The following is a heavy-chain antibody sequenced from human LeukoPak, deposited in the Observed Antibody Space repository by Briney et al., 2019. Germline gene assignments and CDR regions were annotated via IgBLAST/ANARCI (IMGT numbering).Heavy chain of an antibody. CDR1: GGSISSSNW. CDR3: ARQSTYYGSGSYYYYYYMDV. D-gene: IGHD3-10*01. Sequence: PSETLSLTCAVSGGSISSSNWWSWVRQPPGKGLEWIGEIYHSGSTNYNPSLKSRVTISVDTSKNQFSLKLSSVTAADTAVYYCARQSTYYGSGSYYYYYYMDVWGKGTTVTVSS. J-gene: IGHJ6*03. CDR2: IYHSGST. V-gene: IGHV4-4*02.